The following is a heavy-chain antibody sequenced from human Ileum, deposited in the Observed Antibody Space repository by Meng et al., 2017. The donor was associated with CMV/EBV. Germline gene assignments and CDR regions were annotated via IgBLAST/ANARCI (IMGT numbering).Heavy chain of an antibody. CDR1: GFTVSDNY. Sequence: GESLKISCAASGFTVSDNYMTWVRQAPGKGLECVSVLSSGGSTYYPDSVKGRFTITRDNSKNTLYLQMNSLRAEDTAVYYCAKTKGWGQGTSVTVSS. V-gene: IGHV3-66*02. J-gene: IGHJ4*02. CDR2: LSSGGST. CDR3: AKTKG.